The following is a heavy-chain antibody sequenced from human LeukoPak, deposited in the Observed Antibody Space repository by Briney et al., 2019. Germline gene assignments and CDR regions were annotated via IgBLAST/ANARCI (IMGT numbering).Heavy chain of an antibody. Sequence: GGSLRLSCAASGFTFSSYSMNWVRQAPGKGLEWVSSISSSSSYIYYADSVKGRFTTSRDNAKNSLYLQMNSLRAEDTAVYYCAVGRYYYGSGEFDPWGQGTLVTVSS. D-gene: IGHD3-10*01. V-gene: IGHV3-21*01. CDR3: AVGRYYYGSGEFDP. CDR2: ISSSSSYI. CDR1: GFTFSSYS. J-gene: IGHJ5*02.